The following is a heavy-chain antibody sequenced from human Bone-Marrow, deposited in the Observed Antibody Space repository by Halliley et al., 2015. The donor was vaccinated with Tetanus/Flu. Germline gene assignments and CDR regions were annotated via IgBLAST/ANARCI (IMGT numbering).Heavy chain of an antibody. J-gene: IGHJ6*02. D-gene: IGHD6-19*01. CDR1: GGTLSSYV. Sequence: VQLVQSGAEVKRPGSSVKVSCKASGGTLSSYVTSWVRQAPGQGLEWMAGIIPIFRKTDYAQKFQGRVTITVDESTSTAYMELSRLRSDDTGVYYCAREKDSSGWHNYGMDVWGQGTTVTVSS. CDR2: IIPIFRKT. V-gene: IGHV1-69*12. CDR3: AREKDSSGWHNYGMDV.